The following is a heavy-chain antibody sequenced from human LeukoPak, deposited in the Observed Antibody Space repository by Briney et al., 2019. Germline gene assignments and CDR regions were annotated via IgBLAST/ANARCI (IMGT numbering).Heavy chain of an antibody. V-gene: IGHV3-23*01. CDR3: VKDLPYYYGSGIRGYYFDY. D-gene: IGHD3-10*01. J-gene: IGHJ4*02. CDR1: GFTFSSYG. CDR2: ISGSGGST. Sequence: GGSLRLSCAASGFTFSSYGMSWVRQAPGKGLEWVSAISGSGGSTYYADSVKGRFTISRDNSKNTLYLQMNSLRAEDTAVYYCVKDLPYYYGSGIRGYYFDYWGQGTLVTVSS.